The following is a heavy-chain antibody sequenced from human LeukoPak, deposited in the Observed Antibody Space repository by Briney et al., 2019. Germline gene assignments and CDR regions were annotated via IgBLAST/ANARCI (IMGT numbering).Heavy chain of an antibody. Sequence: ASLEVSSKASGYTFTGYHMHSVRQAPGQGVAWLGCISAYNGNTNYAQKFQGRVTMTRDMSTSTVYMELSSLRSEDTAVYYCARASGYTKASYYFDYWGQGTLVTVSS. CDR3: ARASGYTKASYYFDY. J-gene: IGHJ4*02. D-gene: IGHD6-25*01. CDR1: GYTFTGYH. V-gene: IGHV1/OR15-2*02. CDR2: ISAYNGNT.